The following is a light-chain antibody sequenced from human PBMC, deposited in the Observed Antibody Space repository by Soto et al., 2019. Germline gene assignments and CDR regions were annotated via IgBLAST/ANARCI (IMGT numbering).Light chain of an antibody. CDR1: QSISDY. Sequence: DIQMTQSPSSLSASVGDRVTITCRASQSISDYLNWYQQKPGTAPKLLIYAASGLQSGVPSRFSGRRSGTDFTLTISSLQPEDSATYYCQQSYSTPRSFGPGTKLEIK. V-gene: IGKV1-39*01. J-gene: IGKJ2*01. CDR2: AAS. CDR3: QQSYSTPRS.